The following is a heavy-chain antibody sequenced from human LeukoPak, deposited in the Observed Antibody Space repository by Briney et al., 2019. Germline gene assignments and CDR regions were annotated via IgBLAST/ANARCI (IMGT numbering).Heavy chain of an antibody. CDR2: IYYSGST. Sequence: PSETLSLTCTVSGGSISSGDFCWSWIRQPPGKGLEWIGYIYYSGSTYYNPYLKSRVTISVDTSKNQFSLKLSSATAADTAVYYCARDLLYSSPGFGYWGQGTLVTVSS. J-gene: IGHJ4*02. D-gene: IGHD6-13*01. CDR3: ARDLLYSSPGFGY. CDR1: GGSISSGDFC. V-gene: IGHV4-30-4*08.